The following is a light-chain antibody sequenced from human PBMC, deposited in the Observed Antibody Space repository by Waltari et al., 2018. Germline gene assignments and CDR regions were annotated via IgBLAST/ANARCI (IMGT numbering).Light chain of an antibody. Sequence: QSALTQPPSASGSPGQSVTMSCTGTSSDVGGYNYVSWYQQHPGTVPKLIIYEVSERPSGVPHRFAGSKSGNTASLTVSGLQAEDEADYYCSSYAGSNSHVFRTGTRVTVL. CDR3: SSYAGSNSHV. J-gene: IGLJ1*01. CDR2: EVS. CDR1: SSDVGGYNY. V-gene: IGLV2-8*01.